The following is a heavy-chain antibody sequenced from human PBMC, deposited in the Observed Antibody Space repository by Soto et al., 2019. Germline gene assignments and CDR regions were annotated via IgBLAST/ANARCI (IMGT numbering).Heavy chain of an antibody. V-gene: IGHV3-15*01. J-gene: IGHJ4*02. CDR1: GFTFSNAW. Sequence: GGSLRLSCAASGFTFSNAWMSWVRQAPGKGLEWVGRIKSKTDGGTTDYAAPVKGRFTISRDDSKNTLYLQMNSLKTEDTAVYYCTTEIAPIAGELFDYWGQGTLVTVSS. CDR3: TTEIAPIAGELFDY. D-gene: IGHD1-26*01. CDR2: IKSKTDGGTT.